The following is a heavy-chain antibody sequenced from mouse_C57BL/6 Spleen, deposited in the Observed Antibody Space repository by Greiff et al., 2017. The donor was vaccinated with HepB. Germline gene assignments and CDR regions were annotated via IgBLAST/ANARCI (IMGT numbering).Heavy chain of an antibody. J-gene: IGHJ3*01. CDR1: GYTFTDYY. Sequence: QVQLQQSGAELVRPGASVKLSCKASGYTFTDYYINWVKQRPGQGLEWIARIYPGSGNTYYNEKFKGKATLTAEKSSSTAYMQLSSLTSEDSAVYFCARSEGSAWFAYWGQGTLVTVSA. CDR2: IYPGSGNT. CDR3: ARSEGSAWFAY. V-gene: IGHV1-76*01.